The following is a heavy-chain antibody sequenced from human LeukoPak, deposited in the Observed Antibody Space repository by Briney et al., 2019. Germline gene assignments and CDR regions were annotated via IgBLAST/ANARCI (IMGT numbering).Heavy chain of an antibody. CDR3: AKGRVQAATNRPFDC. J-gene: IGHJ4*02. V-gene: IGHV3-74*01. Sequence: PGGSLRLSCAASGFTFSDTWMHWVRHVPGKGLVWVSRIRSDGSDARYAESVKGRFTISRDNAKNTLYLQMNSLRDEDTAVYYCAKGRVQAATNRPFDCWGQGTLVAVSS. CDR1: GFTFSDTW. D-gene: IGHD2-15*01. CDR2: IRSDGSDA.